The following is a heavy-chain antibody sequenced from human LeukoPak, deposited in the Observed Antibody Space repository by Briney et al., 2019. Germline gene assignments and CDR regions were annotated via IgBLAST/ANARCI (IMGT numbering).Heavy chain of an antibody. CDR2: INHSGST. Sequence: PSETLSLTRAVYGGSFSGYYWSWIRQPPGKGLEWIGEINHSGSTNYNPSLKSRVTISVDTSKNQFSLKLSSVTAADTAVYYCARGAHYYDSSGYLGYWGQGTLVTVSS. V-gene: IGHV4-34*01. J-gene: IGHJ4*02. D-gene: IGHD3-22*01. CDR1: GGSFSGYY. CDR3: ARGAHYYDSSGYLGY.